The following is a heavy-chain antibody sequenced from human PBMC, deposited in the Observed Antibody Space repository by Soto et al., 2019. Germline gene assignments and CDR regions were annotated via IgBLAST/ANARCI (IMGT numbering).Heavy chain of an antibody. Sequence: PSQTLSLTGVMSGDSVSSNIAAWNCIRQSPSRGLEWLGRTYYRSKWYSDYAASVESRITFNPDTSKNHFSLQLNSVTPEDTAVYYCARGEQYSGRIFDYWGQGTMVTVSS. J-gene: IGHJ4*02. CDR3: ARGEQYSGRIFDY. CDR2: TYYRSKWYS. CDR1: GDSVSSNIAA. D-gene: IGHD1-26*01. V-gene: IGHV6-1*01.